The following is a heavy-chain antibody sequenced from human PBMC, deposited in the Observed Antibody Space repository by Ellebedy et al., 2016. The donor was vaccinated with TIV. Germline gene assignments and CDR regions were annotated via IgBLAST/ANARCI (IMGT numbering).Heavy chain of an antibody. Sequence: GESLKISCAASGFTFSGYALSWVRQAPGKGLEWISAIDGSASSTVYADSVKGRFTISRDNSKNTLYLQMNSLRAEDTGIYYCVKDQIAGDGRWVFDLWGQGTMVTVSS. CDR3: VKDQIAGDGRWVFDL. J-gene: IGHJ3*01. CDR1: GFTFSGYA. V-gene: IGHV3-23*01. D-gene: IGHD5-24*01. CDR2: IDGSASST.